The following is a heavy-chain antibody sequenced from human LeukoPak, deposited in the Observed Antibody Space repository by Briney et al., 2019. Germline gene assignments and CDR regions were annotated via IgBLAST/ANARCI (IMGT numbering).Heavy chain of an antibody. D-gene: IGHD1-1*01. Sequence: ASVTVSCKASGYTFTSYDINWVRQASGQGLEWMGLINPNSGNTGFTQKFQGRVTVTRSTSISTAYMELSSLTSDDTAVYYCARTSTGTRGGYDVWGQGTLVTVSS. V-gene: IGHV1-8*01. CDR1: GYTFTSYD. CDR2: INPNSGNT. CDR3: ARTSTGTRGGYDV. J-gene: IGHJ4*02.